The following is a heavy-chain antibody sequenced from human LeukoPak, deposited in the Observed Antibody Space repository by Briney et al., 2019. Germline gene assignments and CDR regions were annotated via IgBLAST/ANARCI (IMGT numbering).Heavy chain of an antibody. D-gene: IGHD6-13*01. Sequence: PSETLSLTCAVYGGSFSGYYWSWIRQPPGKGLEWIGEINHSGSTNYNPSLKSRVTISVDTSKNQFSLKLSSVTAADTAVYYCARGLGGAAAGTGYWGQGTLVTVSS. J-gene: IGHJ4*02. CDR2: INHSGST. V-gene: IGHV4-34*01. CDR3: ARGLGGAAAGTGY. CDR1: GGSFSGYY.